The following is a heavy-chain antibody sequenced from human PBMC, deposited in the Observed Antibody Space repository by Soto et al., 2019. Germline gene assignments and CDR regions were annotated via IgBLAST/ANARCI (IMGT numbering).Heavy chain of an antibody. J-gene: IGHJ1*01. CDR1: GGSISSSSYY. V-gene: IGHV4-39*01. CDR2: IHYVGSR. D-gene: IGHD4-17*01. CDR3: ARLGLPSYGRAAY. Sequence: SETLSLTCTVSGGSISSSSYYWGWIRQPPGKGLQWIGNIHYVGSRYYNPSLKSRVTISVDTSKTRFSLRLSSVTAADTAVYYCARLGLPSYGRAAYWGQGTLVTVSS.